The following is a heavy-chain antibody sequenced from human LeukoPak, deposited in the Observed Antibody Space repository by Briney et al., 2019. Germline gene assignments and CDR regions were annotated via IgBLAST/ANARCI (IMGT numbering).Heavy chain of an antibody. V-gene: IGHV1-2*02. J-gene: IGHJ4*02. D-gene: IGHD2-15*01. CDR3: ARGPLVVVAATPFDY. CDR2: NNPNSGGT. CDR1: GYTFTGYY. Sequence: ASVKVSCKASGYTFTGYYMHWVRQAPGQGLEWMGWNNPNSGGTNYAQKFQGRVTMTRDTSISTAYMELSRLRSDDTAVYYCARGPLVVVAATPFDYWGQGTLVTVSS.